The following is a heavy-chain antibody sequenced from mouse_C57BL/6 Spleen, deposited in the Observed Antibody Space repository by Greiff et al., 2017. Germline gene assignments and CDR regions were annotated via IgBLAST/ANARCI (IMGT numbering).Heavy chain of an antibody. D-gene: IGHD4-1*02. Sequence: EVKLVESGGGLVQPGGSMKLSCVASGFTFSNYWMNWVRQSPEKGLEWVAQIRLKSDNYATHYAESVKGRFTISRDDSKSSVYLLMNNLRAEDTGMYYCTGFNWDWYFDVWGTGTTVTVSS. V-gene: IGHV6-3*01. CDR2: IRLKSDNYAT. J-gene: IGHJ1*03. CDR1: GFTFSNYW. CDR3: TGFNWDWYFDV.